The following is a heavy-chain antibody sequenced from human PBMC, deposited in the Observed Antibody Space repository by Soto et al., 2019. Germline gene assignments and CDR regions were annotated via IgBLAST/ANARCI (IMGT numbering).Heavy chain of an antibody. CDR1: GGSISSGGYY. CDR3: ARDSSGYYYRDAFDI. J-gene: IGHJ3*02. Sequence: SETLSLTCTVSGGSISSGGYYWSWIRQHPGKGLEWIGHIYYSGSTYYNPSLKSRVTISVDTSKNQFSLKLSSVTAADTAVYYCARDSSGYYYRDAFDIWGQGTMVTVSS. CDR2: IYYSGST. D-gene: IGHD3-22*01. V-gene: IGHV4-30-4*08.